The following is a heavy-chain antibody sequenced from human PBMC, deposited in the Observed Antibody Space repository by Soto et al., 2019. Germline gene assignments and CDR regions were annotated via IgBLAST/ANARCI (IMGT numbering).Heavy chain of an antibody. CDR2: IYYSGRT. CDR1: GGSISSGGYY. Sequence: LSLTCTVTGGSISSGGYYWSWIRQHPRKGLEWIGYIYYSGRTYYNPSLKSRVTISVDTSKNQFSLKLSSVTAADTAGYYCARSKTKCCMDVWGQGTTVTVSS. J-gene: IGHJ6*02. D-gene: IGHD2-8*01. CDR3: ARSKTKCCMDV. V-gene: IGHV4-31*03.